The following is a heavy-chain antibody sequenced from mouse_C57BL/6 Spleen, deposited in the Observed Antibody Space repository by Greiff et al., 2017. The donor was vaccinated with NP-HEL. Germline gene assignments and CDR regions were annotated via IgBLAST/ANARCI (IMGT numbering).Heavy chain of an antibody. J-gene: IGHJ4*01. CDR3: ARAYGPDYYAMDY. V-gene: IGHV5-4*01. D-gene: IGHD1-1*02. CDR2: ISDGGSYT. CDR1: GFTFSSYA. Sequence: EVQLKESGGGLVKPGGSLKLSCAASGFTFSSYAMSWVRQTPEKRLEWVATISDGGSYTYYPDNVKGRFTISRDNAKNNLYLQMSHLKSEDTAMYYCARAYGPDYYAMDYWGQGTSVTVSS.